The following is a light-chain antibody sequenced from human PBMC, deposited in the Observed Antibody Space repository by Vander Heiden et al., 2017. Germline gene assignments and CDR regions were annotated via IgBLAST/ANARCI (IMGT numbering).Light chain of an antibody. V-gene: IGKV2-28*01. CDR3: MQALQTPLST. CDR1: QRLLHSNGYNY. CDR2: LGS. J-gene: IGKJ3*01. Sequence: DIVMTQSPLSLPVTPGEPASISCRSSQRLLHSNGYNYLDWYLQKPGQSPQLLIYLGSNRASGVPDRFSGSGSGTDFTLKINRVEADNVGVYYCMQALQTPLSTFGPGTKVDIK.